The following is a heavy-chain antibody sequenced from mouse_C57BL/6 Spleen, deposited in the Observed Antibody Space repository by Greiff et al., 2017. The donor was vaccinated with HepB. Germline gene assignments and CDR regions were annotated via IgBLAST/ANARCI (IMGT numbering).Heavy chain of an antibody. V-gene: IGHV1-80*01. CDR3: ARWGGSYAMDY. Sequence: VKLQESGAELVKPGASVKISCKASGYAFSSYWMNWVKQRPGKGLEWIGQIYPGDGDTNYNGKFKGKATLTADKSSSTAYMQLSSLTSEDSAVYFCARWGGSYAMDYWGQGTSVTDSS. J-gene: IGHJ4*01. D-gene: IGHD1-1*02. CDR1: GYAFSSYW. CDR2: IYPGDGDT.